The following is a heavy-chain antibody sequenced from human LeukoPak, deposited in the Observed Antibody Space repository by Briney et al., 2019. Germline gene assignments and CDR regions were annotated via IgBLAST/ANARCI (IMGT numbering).Heavy chain of an antibody. CDR3: ARDRGAYCGGDCYSSPSYYYGMDV. J-gene: IGHJ6*02. CDR1: GGSISSYY. D-gene: IGHD2-21*02. Sequence: SETLSLTCTVSGGSISSYYWSWIRQPPGKGLEWIGYIYYSGSTNYNPSLKSRVTISVHTSKNQFSLKLSSVTAADTAVYYCARDRGAYCGGDCYSSPSYYYGMDVWGQGTTVTVSS. V-gene: IGHV4-59*01. CDR2: IYYSGST.